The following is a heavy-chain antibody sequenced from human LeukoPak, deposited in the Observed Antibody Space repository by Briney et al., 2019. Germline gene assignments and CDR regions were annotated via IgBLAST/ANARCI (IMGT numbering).Heavy chain of an antibody. V-gene: IGHV3-23*01. Sequence: AXSWVRXAPGKGLEWVSAISGSGGSTYYADSVKGRFTISRDNSKNTLYLQMNSLRAEDTAVYYCAKVGAVAAKGWFDPWGQGTLVTVSS. J-gene: IGHJ5*02. CDR1: A. D-gene: IGHD6-19*01. CDR2: ISGSGGST. CDR3: AKVGAVAAKGWFDP.